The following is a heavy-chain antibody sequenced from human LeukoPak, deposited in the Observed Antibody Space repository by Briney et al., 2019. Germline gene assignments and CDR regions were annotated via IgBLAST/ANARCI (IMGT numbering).Heavy chain of an antibody. V-gene: IGHV3-30*02. CDR1: GFTFSSFG. Sequence: GGSLRLSCAASGFTFSSFGMHWVRQAPGKGLEWVAFIRFDEISKYYADSVKGRFTVSRDNSKSTLFLQMSNLRAEDTAVYYCAKNWGPGMAFYESWGQGTQVTVSS. D-gene: IGHD5-18*01. CDR3: AKNWGPGMAFYES. J-gene: IGHJ4*02. CDR2: IRFDEISK.